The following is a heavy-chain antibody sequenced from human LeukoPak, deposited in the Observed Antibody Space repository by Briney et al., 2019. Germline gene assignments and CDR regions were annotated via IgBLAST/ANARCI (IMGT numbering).Heavy chain of an antibody. D-gene: IGHD3-10*01. Sequence: PGRSLRLSCAASGFTFSSYGMHWVRQAPGEGLEWVAVIWYDGSNKYYADSVKGRFTISRDNSKNTLYLQMNSLRAEDTAVYYCAKDRVTMVRSPDAFDIWGQGTMVTVSS. CDR1: GFTFSSYG. V-gene: IGHV3-33*06. CDR2: IWYDGSNK. J-gene: IGHJ3*02. CDR3: AKDRVTMVRSPDAFDI.